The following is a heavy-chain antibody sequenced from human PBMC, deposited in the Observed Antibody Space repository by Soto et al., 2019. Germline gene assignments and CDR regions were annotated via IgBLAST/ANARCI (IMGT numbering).Heavy chain of an antibody. Sequence: QVQLQESGPGLVKPSQTLSLTCTVSGGSISSGDYYWSWIRQPPGKGLEWIGYIYYSGSTYYNPALNSRVTISVDTSKNQFSLKLSSVTAADTAVYYCARAMTSSYYGAGSYYTWYYFDYWGQGTLVTVSS. CDR3: ARAMTSSYYGAGSYYTWYYFDY. D-gene: IGHD3-10*01. V-gene: IGHV4-30-4*01. CDR2: IYYSGST. J-gene: IGHJ4*02. CDR1: GGSISSGDYY.